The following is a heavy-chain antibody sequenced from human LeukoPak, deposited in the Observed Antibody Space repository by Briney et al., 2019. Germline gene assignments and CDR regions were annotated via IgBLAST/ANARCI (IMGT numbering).Heavy chain of an antibody. D-gene: IGHD2-15*01. CDR3: ARDRSGGSYGLFFDY. CDR1: GGTFSSYA. CDR2: IIPIFGTA. J-gene: IGHJ4*02. V-gene: IGHV1-69*13. Sequence: GASVKVSCKASGGTFSSYAISWVRQAPGQGLEWMGGIIPIFGTANYAQKFQGRVTITADESTSTAYMELSSLRSEDTAVYYCARDRSGGSYGLFFDYWGQGTLVTVSS.